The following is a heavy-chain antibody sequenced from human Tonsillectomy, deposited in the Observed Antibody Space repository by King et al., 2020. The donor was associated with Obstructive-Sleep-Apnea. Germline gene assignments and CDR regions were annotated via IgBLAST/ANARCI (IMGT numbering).Heavy chain of an antibody. D-gene: IGHD5-12*01. CDR3: ARGREYSGYDPPDY. V-gene: IGHV4-39*07. Sequence: LQLQESGPGLVKPSETLSLTCTVSGGSISSSSYYWGWIRQPPGKGLEWIGSSYYSGSTYYNPSPKSRVTIAVDTSKNQFSLKLSSVTAADTAVYYCARGREYSGYDPPDYWGQGTLVTVSS. J-gene: IGHJ4*02. CDR1: GGSISSSSYY. CDR2: SYYSGST.